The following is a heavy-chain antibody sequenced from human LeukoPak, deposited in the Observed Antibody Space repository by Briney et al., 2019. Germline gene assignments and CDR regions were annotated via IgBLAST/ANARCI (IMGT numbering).Heavy chain of an antibody. J-gene: IGHJ4*02. CDR2: VDPEDGET. V-gene: IGHV1-69-2*01. Sequence: ASVKVSCKVSGYTFTDYYMHWVQQAPGRGLEWMGLVDPEDGETIYAEKFQGRVTITADTSTDTAYMELSSLRSEDTAVYYCATGKGSYDFWSGYYLGYSGQGTLVTVSS. CDR3: ATGKGSYDFWSGYYLGY. CDR1: GYTFTDYY. D-gene: IGHD3-3*01.